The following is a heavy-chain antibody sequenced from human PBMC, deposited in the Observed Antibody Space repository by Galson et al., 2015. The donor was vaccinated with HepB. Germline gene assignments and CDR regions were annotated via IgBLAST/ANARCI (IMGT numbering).Heavy chain of an antibody. Sequence: SVKVSCKASGGTFSSYAISWVRQAPGQGLEWMGGIIPIFGTANYARKFQGRVTITADESTSTAYMELSSLGSEDTAVYYCAVGANSLYYYYMDVWGKGTTVTVSS. CDR3: AVGANSLYYYYMDV. D-gene: IGHD1-26*01. V-gene: IGHV1-69*13. J-gene: IGHJ6*03. CDR2: IIPIFGTA. CDR1: GGTFSSYA.